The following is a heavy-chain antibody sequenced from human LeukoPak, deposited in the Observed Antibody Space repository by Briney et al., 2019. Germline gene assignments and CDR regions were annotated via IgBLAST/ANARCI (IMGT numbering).Heavy chain of an antibody. CDR1: GFTFSRHS. J-gene: IGHJ4*02. D-gene: IGHD1-26*01. Sequence: GGSLRLSCAASGFTFSRHSINWVRQAPGKGLKWVSSISSSSSYIYYADSVKGRFTISRDNAKNSLYLQMNSLRAEDTAVYYCALSGSYLYYFDYWGQGTLVTVSS. V-gene: IGHV3-21*01. CDR3: ALSGSYLYYFDY. CDR2: ISSSSSYI.